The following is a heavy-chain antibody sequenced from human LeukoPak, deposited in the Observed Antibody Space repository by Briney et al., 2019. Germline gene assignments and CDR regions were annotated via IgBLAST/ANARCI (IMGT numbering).Heavy chain of an antibody. Sequence: VGSLRLSCAASGFTFSYYSMNWVRQAPGKGLEWISYSNTDGTISYADSVKGRFTISRDNAENSLYLQMNSLRDEDTAVYFCVGDRDYAFDFWGQGTMVTVSS. CDR3: VGDRDYAFDF. CDR2: SNTDGTI. V-gene: IGHV3-48*02. CDR1: GFTFSYYS. J-gene: IGHJ3*01.